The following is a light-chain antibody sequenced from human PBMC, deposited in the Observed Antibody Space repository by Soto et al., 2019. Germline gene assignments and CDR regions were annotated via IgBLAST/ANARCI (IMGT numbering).Light chain of an antibody. CDR1: SSDVGDNNY. CDR2: DVS. Sequence: QSALTQPRSVSGSPGQSVTISCTGTSSDVGDNNYVSWYQQHPGKAPKLMIYDVSKRPSGVPDRFSGSKSGNTASLTISGLKAEDEADYYCCSYAGTYTWVFGGGTQLTVL. V-gene: IGLV2-11*01. J-gene: IGLJ3*02. CDR3: CSYAGTYTWV.